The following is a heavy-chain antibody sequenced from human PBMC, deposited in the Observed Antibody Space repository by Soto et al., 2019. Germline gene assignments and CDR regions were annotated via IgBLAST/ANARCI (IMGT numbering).Heavy chain of an antibody. Sequence: GGSLRLSCAASGFTFSSYNMNWVRQAPGKGLEWVSFISSTSSYIFYADSVKGRFTISRDNAKNSLYLQMNSLRADDSAVYYCAGGGLGGLAVAGLVYWGQGTLVTVSS. J-gene: IGHJ4*02. D-gene: IGHD6-19*01. CDR3: AGGGLGGLAVAGLVY. CDR2: ISSTSSYI. CDR1: GFTFSSYN. V-gene: IGHV3-21*01.